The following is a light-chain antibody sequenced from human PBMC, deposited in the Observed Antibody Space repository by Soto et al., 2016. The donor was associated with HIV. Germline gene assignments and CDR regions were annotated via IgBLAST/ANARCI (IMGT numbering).Light chain of an antibody. CDR2: KVS. CDR1: QSVNDW. V-gene: IGKV1-5*03. J-gene: IGKJ1*01. Sequence: DIQLTQSPSTLSAAVGDRVTITCRASQSVNDWLAWYQQKPGTPPSLLIYKVSTLESGVPSRFSGVGFGTDFTLTISTLQPEDSAIFYXQQYNTPPWTFGQGTKVEI. CDR3: QQYNTPPWT.